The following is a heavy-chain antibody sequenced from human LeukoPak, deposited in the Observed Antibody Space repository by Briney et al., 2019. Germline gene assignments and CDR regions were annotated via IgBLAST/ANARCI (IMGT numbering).Heavy chain of an antibody. CDR2: MNPHSGGT. Sequence: ASVPVSFTASGYTLTAYYIHWVRQAPGQGQEWMGWMNPHSGGTNYAQKFRARVTMTTDTTINTAYLELTGLTSDDTALYYCARAERTVSGLDVWGQGTTVTVSS. D-gene: IGHD2-2*01. J-gene: IGHJ6*02. V-gene: IGHV1-2*02. CDR3: ARAERTVSGLDV. CDR1: GYTLTAYY.